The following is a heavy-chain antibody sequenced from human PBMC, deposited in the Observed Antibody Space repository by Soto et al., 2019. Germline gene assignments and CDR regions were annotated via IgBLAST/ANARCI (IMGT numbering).Heavy chain of an antibody. D-gene: IGHD5-12*01. J-gene: IGHJ5*02. CDR2: ISGSGGST. V-gene: IGHV3-23*01. CDR3: AKLAAPVATTDNWFDP. CDR1: GFTFSSYA. Sequence: PGGSLRLSCAASGFTFSSYAMSWVRQAPGKGLEWVSAISGSGGSTYYADSVKGRFTISRDNSKNTLYLQMNSLRAEDTAVYYCAKLAAPVATTDNWFDPWGQGTLVTVSS.